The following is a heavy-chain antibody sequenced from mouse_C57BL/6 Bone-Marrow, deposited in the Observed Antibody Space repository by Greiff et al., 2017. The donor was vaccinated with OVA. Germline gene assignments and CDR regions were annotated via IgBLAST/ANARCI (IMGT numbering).Heavy chain of an antibody. D-gene: IGHD5-1*01. V-gene: IGHV1-26*01. CDR1: GYTFTDYY. Sequence: VQLQQSGPELVKPGASVKISCKASGYTFTDYYINWVKQSHGKSLEWIGDINPNNGGTSYNQKFKGKATLTVDKSSSTAYMELRSLTSEDSAVYYCARRGTLYYFDYWGQGTTLTVSS. J-gene: IGHJ2*01. CDR2: INPNNGGT. CDR3: ARRGTLYYFDY.